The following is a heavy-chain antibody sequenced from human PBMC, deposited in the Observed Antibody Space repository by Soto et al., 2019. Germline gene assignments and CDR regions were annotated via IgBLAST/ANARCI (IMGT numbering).Heavy chain of an antibody. D-gene: IGHD2-21*01. J-gene: IGHJ5*02. Sequence: QVQLVQSGAEVKKPGASVKISCKASGYTFTTYYVHWVRQAPGQGLQWMGIINPSDGSTNYAQKFQGRDTMTRYTATSTAYMELSGRTSEDTAVYYCARVGVSVALPYNWFDPWGQRTQVTVSS. CDR3: ARVGVSVALPYNWFDP. CDR2: INPSDGST. CDR1: GYTFTTYY. V-gene: IGHV1-46*01.